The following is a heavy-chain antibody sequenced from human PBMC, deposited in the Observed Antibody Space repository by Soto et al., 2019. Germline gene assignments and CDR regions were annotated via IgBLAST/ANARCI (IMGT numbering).Heavy chain of an antibody. CDR1: GASIGGIY. CDR3: VRDGTKTLRDWFDP. CDR2: IHATGTT. J-gene: IGHJ5*02. V-gene: IGHV4-4*07. Sequence: SETLPLTCTVCGASIGGIYWSWLRKSAGKGLAWIGRIHATGTTDYNPSLKSRVMMSVATSKKQFSLKLRSVTAADTAVYYCVRDGTKTLRDWFDPWGQGISVTVS. D-gene: IGHD1-1*01.